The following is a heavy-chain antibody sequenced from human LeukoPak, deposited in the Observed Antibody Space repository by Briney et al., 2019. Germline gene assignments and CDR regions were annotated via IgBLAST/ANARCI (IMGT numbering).Heavy chain of an antibody. Sequence: ASVKVSCKVSGYTLTELSMHWVRQAPGKGLEWMGGFDPEDGETIYAQKFQGRVTMTEDTSTDTAYMELSSLRSEDTAVYYCAILEGPTVVTPIPWFDPWGQGTLVTVSS. CDR2: FDPEDGET. J-gene: IGHJ5*02. CDR3: AILEGPTVVTPIPWFDP. D-gene: IGHD4-23*01. CDR1: GYTLTELS. V-gene: IGHV1-24*01.